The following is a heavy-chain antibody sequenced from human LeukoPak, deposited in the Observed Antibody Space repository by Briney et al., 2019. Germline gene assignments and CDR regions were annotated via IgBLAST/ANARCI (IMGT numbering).Heavy chain of an antibody. Sequence: GGSLRLSCAASGFTFSNYWMTWVRQAPGKGLEWVASIKQDGSEKYYVDSVKGRFTFSRDNAKNSLYLQMDSLRAEDTAVYHCARDKSAGADTGSSFYYWGQGALVTVSS. CDR2: IKQDGSEK. D-gene: IGHD3-10*01. J-gene: IGHJ4*02. V-gene: IGHV3-7*03. CDR1: GFTFSNYW. CDR3: ARDKSAGADTGSSFYY.